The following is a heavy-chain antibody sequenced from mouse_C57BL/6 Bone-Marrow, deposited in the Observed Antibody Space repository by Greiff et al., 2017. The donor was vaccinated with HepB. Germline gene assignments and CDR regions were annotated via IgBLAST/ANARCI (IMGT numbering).Heavy chain of an antibody. V-gene: IGHV1-63*01. D-gene: IGHD1-1*01. J-gene: IGHJ3*01. CDR1: GYTFTNYW. Sequence: VQLVESGAELVRPGTSVKMSCKASGYTFTNYWIGWAKQRPGHGLEWIGDIYPGGGYTNYNEKFKGKATLTADKSSSTAYMQFSSLTSEDSAIYYCARHYGSSYPFAYWGQGTLVTVSA. CDR2: IYPGGGYT. CDR3: ARHYGSSYPFAY.